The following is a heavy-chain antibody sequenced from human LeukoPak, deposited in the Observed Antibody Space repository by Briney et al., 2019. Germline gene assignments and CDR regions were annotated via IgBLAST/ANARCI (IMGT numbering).Heavy chain of an antibody. V-gene: IGHV3-48*02. D-gene: IGHD4-17*01. CDR3: ARDQDYGFDY. CDR1: GFTFSYYS. J-gene: IGHJ4*02. CDR2: FSTRSSTI. Sequence: GGSLRLSCAASGFTFSYYSMNWVRQAPGEGLEWVSYFSTRSSTISYADSVKGRFAISRDNGKNSLYLQMNSLRDEDTAVYYCARDQDYGFDYWGQGTLVIVSS.